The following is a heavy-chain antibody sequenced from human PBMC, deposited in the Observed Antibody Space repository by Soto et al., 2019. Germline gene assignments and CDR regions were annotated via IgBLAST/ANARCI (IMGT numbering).Heavy chain of an antibody. CDR2: INPDTGST. CDR1: GYTFTTYY. J-gene: IGHJ6*02. V-gene: IGHV1-46*01. CDR3: ARDPNFSLTFHYYGMDG. Sequence: QVQLVQSGAEVKKPGASVKISCKASGYTFTTYYLHWVRQAPGQGLEWMGIINPDTGSTSAAQNFRGRVSVTRDTSTSTVYMELYSLSSEDTAVYYCARDPNFSLTFHYYGMDGWGQGTTVTVSS.